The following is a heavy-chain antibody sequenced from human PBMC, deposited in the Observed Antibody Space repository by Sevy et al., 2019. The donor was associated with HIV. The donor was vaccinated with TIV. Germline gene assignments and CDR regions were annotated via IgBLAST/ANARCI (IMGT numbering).Heavy chain of an antibody. J-gene: IGHJ4*02. Sequence: GGSLRLSCAASGFTFSNVWMSWVRQAPGKGPEWVGRIRSKTDGGTTDYAAPVKGRFTISRDDSKNTLYLQMSRLKTEDTAVSYCTIDPVHFLWGRGTLVTVSS. CDR2: IRSKTDGGTT. D-gene: IGHD6-6*01. V-gene: IGHV3-15*01. CDR3: TIDPVHFL. CDR1: GFTFSNVW.